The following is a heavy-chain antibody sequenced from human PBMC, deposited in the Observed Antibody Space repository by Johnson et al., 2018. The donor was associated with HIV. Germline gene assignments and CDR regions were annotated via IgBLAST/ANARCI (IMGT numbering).Heavy chain of an antibody. V-gene: IGHV3-30*02. CDR2: IRYDGSNK. J-gene: IGHJ3*02. Sequence: QVQLVESGGGVVQPGGSLRLSCAASGFTFSSYGIHWVRQAPGKGLEWVAFIRYDGSNKYYADSVKGRFTISRDNSKNTLYLQMNSLRAEDTAVYYCAKAGYSSGWYLGAFDIWGQGTMVTVSS. CDR3: AKAGYSSGWYLGAFDI. D-gene: IGHD6-19*01. CDR1: GFTFSSYG.